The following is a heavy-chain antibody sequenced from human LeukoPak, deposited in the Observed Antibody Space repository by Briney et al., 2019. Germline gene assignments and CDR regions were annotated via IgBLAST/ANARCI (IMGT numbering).Heavy chain of an antibody. J-gene: IGHJ4*02. D-gene: IGHD6-13*01. CDR3: ARDHSSSCQLLDY. CDR2: ISAYNGDT. V-gene: IGHV1-18*01. Sequence: ASVKVSCKTSGYIFTTYGVTWVRQAPRQGLEWMGWISAYNGDTKYAQKFQGGITMTTDTSTSTANMELRSLRSDDTAVYYCARDHSSSCQLLDYWGQGTLVTISS. CDR1: GYIFTTYG.